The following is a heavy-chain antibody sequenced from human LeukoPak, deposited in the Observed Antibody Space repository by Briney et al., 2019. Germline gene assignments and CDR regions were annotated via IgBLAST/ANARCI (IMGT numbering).Heavy chain of an antibody. CDR2: ISWDGGST. CDR3: AKGGYYDSSGYYYADF. CDR1: GFTFDDYT. V-gene: IGHV3-43*01. J-gene: IGHJ4*02. D-gene: IGHD3-22*01. Sequence: PGGSLRLSCAASGFTFDDYTMHWVRQAPGKGLEWVSLISWDGGSTYYADSVKGRFTISRDNSKDSLYLQMNSLRTEDTALYYCAKGGYYDSSGYYYADFWGQGTLVTVSS.